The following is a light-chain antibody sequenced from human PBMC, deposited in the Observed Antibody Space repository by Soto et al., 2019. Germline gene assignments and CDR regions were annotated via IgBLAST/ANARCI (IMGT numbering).Light chain of an antibody. J-gene: IGLJ1*01. V-gene: IGLV2-8*01. CDR2: EVS. CDR1: SSDVGGYNY. CDR3: SSYAGSNNFV. Sequence: LTQPPSASGSPGQSVTISCTGTSSDVGGYNYVSWYQQHPGKAPKLMIYEVSKRPSGVPDRFSGSKSGNTASLTVSGLQAEDEADYYCSSYAGSNNFVFGTGTKVT.